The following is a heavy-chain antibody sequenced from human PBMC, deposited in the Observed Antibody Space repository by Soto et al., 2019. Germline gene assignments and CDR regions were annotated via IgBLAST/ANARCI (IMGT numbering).Heavy chain of an antibody. CDR3: ARLDVIITEAHFEY. Sequence: QLQLQESGPGLVKPSETLSLTCSVSGASISSTSYSWGWIRQTPGKGLEWVGTIYYGGSTYYNPSLKSRVTMSEDTSNNQFSLKVSSVTAADTAVYYCARLDVIITEAHFEYWGQGTLVTVSS. V-gene: IGHV4-39*01. CDR1: GASISSTSYS. J-gene: IGHJ4*02. CDR2: IYYGGST. D-gene: IGHD2-2*03.